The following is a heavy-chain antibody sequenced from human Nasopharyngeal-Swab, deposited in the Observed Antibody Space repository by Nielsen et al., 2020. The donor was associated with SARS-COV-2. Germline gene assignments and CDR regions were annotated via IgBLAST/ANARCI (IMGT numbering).Heavy chain of an antibody. CDR3: ASPRVRGKMVYYYYGMDV. CDR2: IIPIFGTA. J-gene: IGHJ6*02. V-gene: IGHV1-69*06. Sequence: SVKVSCKASGGTFSSYAISWVRQAPGQGLEWMGGIIPIFGTANYAQKFQGRVTITADKSTSTAYMELSSLRSEDTAVYYCASPRVRGKMVYYYYGMDVWGQGTTVTVSS. CDR1: GGTFSSYA. D-gene: IGHD3-10*01.